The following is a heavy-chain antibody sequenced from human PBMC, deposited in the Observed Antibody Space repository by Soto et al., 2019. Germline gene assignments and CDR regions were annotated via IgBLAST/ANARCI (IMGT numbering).Heavy chain of an antibody. CDR3: TRDASRDSSARGWFDP. J-gene: IGHJ5*02. V-gene: IGHV3-21*01. CDR1: GFTFRSFT. D-gene: IGHD6-13*01. Sequence: GGSLRLSCAASGFTFRSFTMNWVRQAPGKGLEWVSTISSNSAYIYYTDALRGRFTTSRDNAKNSLHLQMNSLRAEDTAVYYCTRDASRDSSARGWFDPWGQGTLGTAPQ. CDR2: ISSNSAYI.